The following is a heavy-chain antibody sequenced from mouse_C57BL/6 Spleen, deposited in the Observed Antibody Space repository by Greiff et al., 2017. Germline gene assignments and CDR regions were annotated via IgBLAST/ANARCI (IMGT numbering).Heavy chain of an antibody. CDR1: GYTFTSYD. D-gene: IGHD1-1*01. CDR2: IYPRDGST. Sequence: QVQLQQSGPELVKPGASVKLSCKASGYTFTSYDINWVKQRPGQGLEWIGWIYPRDGSTKYNEKFKGKATLTVDTSSSTAYMELHSLTSEDSAVYFCARSGDYYGSSSDDWGQGTTLTVSS. J-gene: IGHJ2*01. V-gene: IGHV1-85*01. CDR3: ARSGDYYGSSSDD.